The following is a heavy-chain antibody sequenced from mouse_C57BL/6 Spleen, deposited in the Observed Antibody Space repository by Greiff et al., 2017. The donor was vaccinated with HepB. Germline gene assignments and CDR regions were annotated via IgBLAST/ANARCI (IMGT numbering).Heavy chain of an antibody. J-gene: IGHJ3*01. CDR2: IDPETGGT. CDR1: GYTFTDYE. V-gene: IGHV1-15*01. CDR3: TRTGYYSNYLAWFAY. D-gene: IGHD2-5*01. Sequence: VQLQQSGAELVRPGASVTLSCKASGYTFTDYEMHWVKQTPVHGLEWIGAIDPETGGTAYNQKFKGKAILTADKSSSTAYMELSSLTSEDSAVYYCTRTGYYSNYLAWFAYWGQGTLVTVSA.